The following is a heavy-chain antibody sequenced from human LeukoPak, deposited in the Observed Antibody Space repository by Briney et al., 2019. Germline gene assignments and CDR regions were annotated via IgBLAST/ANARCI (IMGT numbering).Heavy chain of an antibody. D-gene: IGHD6-19*01. V-gene: IGHV1-2*02. CDR2: INPNSGGT. CDR1: GYTFTGYY. Sequence: ASVKVSCKASGYTFTGYYMHWVRQAPGQGLEWMGWINPNSGGTNYAQKFQGRVTMTRDTSISTAYMELSRLRSDDTAGYCCGVISAVAWFDEGGRGSLVTVSS. CDR3: GVISAVAWFDE. J-gene: IGHJ4*02.